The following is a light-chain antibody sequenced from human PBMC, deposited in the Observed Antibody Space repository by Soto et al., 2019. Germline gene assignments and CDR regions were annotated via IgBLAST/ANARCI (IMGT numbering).Light chain of an antibody. J-gene: IGKJ1*01. Sequence: EIVMTQSPATLSVSPGERATLSCRASQSVSSNLAWYQQKPGQAPRRLIFGASIRATGIPDRFSGSGSGTDFTLTISGLEPEDFATYYCQHYNSYSEAFGQGTKVDIK. CDR2: GAS. CDR1: QSVSSN. CDR3: QHYNSYSEA. V-gene: IGKV3D-15*01.